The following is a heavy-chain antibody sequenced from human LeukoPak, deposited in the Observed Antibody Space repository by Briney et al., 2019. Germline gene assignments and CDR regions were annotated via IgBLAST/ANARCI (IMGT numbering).Heavy chain of an antibody. V-gene: IGHV5-51*01. J-gene: IGHJ5*02. Sequence: GESLKTSCQGSGYSLTNYWIGWVRQMPGKGLEWMGIIYPGDSDTRYSPSFLGQVTISVDKSSNTAYLQWSSLKASDTAIYYCARLDGRYCSGGSCPFDPWGQGTLVTVSS. D-gene: IGHD2-15*01. CDR1: GYSLTNYW. CDR3: ARLDGRYCSGGSCPFDP. CDR2: IYPGDSDT.